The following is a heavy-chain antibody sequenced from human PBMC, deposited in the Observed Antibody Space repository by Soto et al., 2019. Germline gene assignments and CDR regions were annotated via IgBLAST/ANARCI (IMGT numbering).Heavy chain of an antibody. CDR1: ENTFTNYD. CDR2: LNPNNGNT. J-gene: IGHJ6*03. Sequence: QAQLEQSGAEVKEPGASVKVSCKASENTFTNYDIIWVRQAPGQGLEWMGWLNPNNGNTGYAPKFRGRVTMSRDPSKRTGFMEMSSLIAEDTAVYYCSRSEVEEYMDVWGKGTTVTVSS. V-gene: IGHV1-8*01. CDR3: SRSEVEEYMDV.